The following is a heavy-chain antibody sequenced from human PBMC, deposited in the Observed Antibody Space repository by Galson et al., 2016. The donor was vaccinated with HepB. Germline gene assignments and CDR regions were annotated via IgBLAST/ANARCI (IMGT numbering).Heavy chain of an antibody. CDR2: FDPEDGET. CDR1: GYTLTELS. J-gene: IGHJ3*02. CDR3: ATGRRAAAGLDAFDI. V-gene: IGHV1-24*01. Sequence: SVKVSCKVSGYTLTELSMHWVRQAPGKGLEWMGGFDPEDGETIYAQKFQGRVTMTEDTSTDTAYMELSSLRSEETAVYYCATGRRAAAGLDAFDIWGQGTMVTVSS. D-gene: IGHD6-13*01.